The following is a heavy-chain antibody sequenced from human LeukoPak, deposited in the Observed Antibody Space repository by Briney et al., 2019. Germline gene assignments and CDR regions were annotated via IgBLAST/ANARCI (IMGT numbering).Heavy chain of an antibody. Sequence: SETLSLTCAVYGGSFSGYYWSWIRQPPGKGLGWIGEINHSGSTNYNPSLKSRVTISVDTSKNQFSLKLSSVTAADTAVYYCARVLGVDSSSWRSFDYWGQGTLVTVSS. D-gene: IGHD6-13*01. CDR3: ARVLGVDSSSWRSFDY. CDR2: INHSGST. V-gene: IGHV4-34*01. CDR1: GGSFSGYY. J-gene: IGHJ4*02.